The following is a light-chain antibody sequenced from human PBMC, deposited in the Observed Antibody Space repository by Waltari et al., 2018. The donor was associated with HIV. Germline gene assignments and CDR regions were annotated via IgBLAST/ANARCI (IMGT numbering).Light chain of an antibody. CDR2: STN. CDR3: VLYMGSGSWV. Sequence: QTVLTQEPPFSVSPGGTVTLTCGLRSGSVSPRSYPTWYQQTPGQAPRTLIYSTNTRSSGVPDRFSGSILGNKAALTITGAQADDESDYYCVLYMGSGSWVFGGGTKLTVL. CDR1: SGSVSPRSY. J-gene: IGLJ3*02. V-gene: IGLV8-61*01.